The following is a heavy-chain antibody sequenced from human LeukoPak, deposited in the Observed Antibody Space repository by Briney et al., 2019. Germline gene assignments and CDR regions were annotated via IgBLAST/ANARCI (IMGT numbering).Heavy chain of an antibody. CDR3: ASSRGSWPDYFDY. V-gene: IGHV3-48*04. J-gene: IGHJ4*02. CDR1: GFTFSSHG. D-gene: IGHD6-13*01. Sequence: GGSLRLSCAASGFTFSSHGINWVRQAPGKGLEWVSYISSSGSTIYYADSVKGRFTISRDNAKNSLYLQMNSLRAEDTAVYYCASSRGSWPDYFDYWGQGTLVTVSS. CDR2: ISSSGSTI.